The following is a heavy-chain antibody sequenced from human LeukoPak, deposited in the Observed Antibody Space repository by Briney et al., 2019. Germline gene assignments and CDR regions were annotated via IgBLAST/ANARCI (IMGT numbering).Heavy chain of an antibody. Sequence: GGSLRLSCAASGFTFNTFNMNWVRQAPGKGLEWVSSITSGGDYIYYADSVKGRFTISRDNAKNSLYLQMNSLRAEDTAVYYCARATVLRFCDYWGQGTLVTVSS. V-gene: IGHV3-21*01. CDR3: ARATVLRFCDY. CDR2: ITSGGDYI. CDR1: GFTFNTFN. J-gene: IGHJ4*02. D-gene: IGHD3-16*01.